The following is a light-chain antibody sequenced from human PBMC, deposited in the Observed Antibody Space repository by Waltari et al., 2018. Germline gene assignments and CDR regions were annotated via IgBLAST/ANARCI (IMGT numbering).Light chain of an antibody. CDR1: QDIRNN. J-gene: IGKJ3*01. CDR2: EAS. Sequence: DMQMTRSPSSLSASVGERVTITCQANQDIRNNLNWYQQKPGQAPNLLIFEASTLETGVPSRFSGSGFGRDFSFTISSLQSEDIATYFCQQSNNLPVTFGPGTKVHIK. CDR3: QQSNNLPVT. V-gene: IGKV1-33*01.